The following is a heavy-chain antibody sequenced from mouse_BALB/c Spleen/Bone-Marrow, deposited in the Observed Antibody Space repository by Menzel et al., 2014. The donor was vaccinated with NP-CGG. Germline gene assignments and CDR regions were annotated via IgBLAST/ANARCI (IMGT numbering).Heavy chain of an antibody. CDR3: ARDTYGRDY. CDR2: IRNKANGYTT. Sequence: EVHLVESGGGLVQPGGPLRLSCATSYFTFTDYYMSWVRQPPGKALEWLGFIRNKANGYTTEYSASVKGRFTISRDNSQSILYLQMNTLRAEDSATYYCARDTYGRDYWGQGTTLTVSS. J-gene: IGHJ2*01. D-gene: IGHD1-1*01. V-gene: IGHV7-3*02. CDR1: YFTFTDYY.